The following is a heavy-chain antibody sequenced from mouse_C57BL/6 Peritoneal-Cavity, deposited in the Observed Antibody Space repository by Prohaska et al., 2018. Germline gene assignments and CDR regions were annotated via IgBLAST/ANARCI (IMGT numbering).Heavy chain of an antibody. J-gene: IGHJ2*01. CDR3: ARWNYGSSFDY. CDR1: GYTFTSYW. V-gene: IGHV1-69*02. Sequence: KASGYTFTSYWMQWVKQRPGQGLEWIGEIDPSDSYTNYNQKFKGKATLTVDKSSSTAYMQLSSLSSEDSAVYYCARWNYGSSFDYWGQGTTLTVSS. D-gene: IGHD1-1*01. CDR2: IDPSDSYT.